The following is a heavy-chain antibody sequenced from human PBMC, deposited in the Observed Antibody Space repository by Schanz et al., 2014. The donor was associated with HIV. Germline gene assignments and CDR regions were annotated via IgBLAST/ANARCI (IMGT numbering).Heavy chain of an antibody. Sequence: QVPLVQSGAEVKKPGSSVQVSCKASGGSFSSFSITWVRQAPGQGLEWMGGIIPMVGSANYAQKFLGRVTSSADESTSTGYMDLSNLRSDDTAVYYCATCLITIGCSSWGQGTLVTVSS. CDR2: IIPMVGSA. CDR1: GGSFSSFS. CDR3: ATCLITIGCSS. J-gene: IGHJ5*02. D-gene: IGHD1-1*01. V-gene: IGHV1-69*01.